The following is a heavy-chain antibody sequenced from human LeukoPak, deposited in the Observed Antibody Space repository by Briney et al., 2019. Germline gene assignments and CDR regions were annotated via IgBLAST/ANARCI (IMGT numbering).Heavy chain of an antibody. J-gene: IGHJ4*02. CDR3: AREPNYDILTGSTPFDY. CDR2: ISSNGGST. V-gene: IGHV3-64*01. CDR1: GFTFSSYA. D-gene: IGHD3-9*01. Sequence: PGGSLRLSCAASGFTFSSYAMHWVRQAPGKGLEYVSAISSNGGSTYYANSVKGRFTISRDNSKNTLYLQMGSLRAEDMAAYYCAREPNYDILTGSTPFDYWGQGTLVTVSS.